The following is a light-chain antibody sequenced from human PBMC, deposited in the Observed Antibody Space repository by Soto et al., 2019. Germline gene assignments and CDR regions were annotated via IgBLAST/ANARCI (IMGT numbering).Light chain of an antibody. Sequence: DIPLTQSPSFLSASVGDRVTITCRASQGINTYLAWYQQKSGTAPKLLISVASTLQSGVPSRFSGSGSGTEFTLTISSLQPEDFASYYCQQVNSYPTTFGGGTKVEIK. CDR3: QQVNSYPTT. CDR1: QGINTY. CDR2: VAS. V-gene: IGKV1-9*01. J-gene: IGKJ4*01.